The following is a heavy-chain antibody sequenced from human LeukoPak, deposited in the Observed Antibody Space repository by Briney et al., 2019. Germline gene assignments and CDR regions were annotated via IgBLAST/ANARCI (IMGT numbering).Heavy chain of an antibody. CDR1: GFTFSGYW. V-gene: IGHV3-74*01. D-gene: IGHD6-13*01. Sequence: GGSLRLSCATSGFTFSGYWMHWVRQAPGKGLVWVSRINPDGSSTSYADSVKGRFTISRDNAKNTLYLQMNSLRAEDTAVYYCARVYGSSWYDYWGQGTLVTVSS. CDR2: INPDGSST. J-gene: IGHJ4*02. CDR3: ARVYGSSWYDY.